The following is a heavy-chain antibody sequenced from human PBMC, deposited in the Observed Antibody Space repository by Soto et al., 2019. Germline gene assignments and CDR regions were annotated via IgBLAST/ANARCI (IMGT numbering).Heavy chain of an antibody. Sequence: QVQLQESRPGLVKPSQTLSLTCTVSSGSISSGDYYWSWIRQPPGKGLAWIGYIYYSGSTYYNPSLKSRVTITVDTSKNQCSREQSSVTAADKAVYYCARGSGYSYGLMEEGYDYWGQGTLVTVSS. CDR2: IYYSGST. D-gene: IGHD5-18*01. CDR3: ARGSGYSYGLMEEGYDY. V-gene: IGHV4-30-4*01. J-gene: IGHJ4*02. CDR1: SGSISSGDYY.